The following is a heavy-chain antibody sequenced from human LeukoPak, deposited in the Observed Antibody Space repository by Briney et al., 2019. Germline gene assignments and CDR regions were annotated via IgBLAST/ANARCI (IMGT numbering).Heavy chain of an antibody. CDR2: IIPIFGTA. CDR3: AGFPPYYYDSSDY. J-gene: IGHJ4*02. Sequence: GASVKVSCKASGGTFSSYAISWVRQAPGQGLEWMGGIIPIFGTANYAQKFQGRVTITADESTSTAYMELSSLRSEDTAVYYCAGFPPYYYDSSDYWGQGTQVTVSS. CDR1: GGTFSSYA. V-gene: IGHV1-69*13. D-gene: IGHD3-22*01.